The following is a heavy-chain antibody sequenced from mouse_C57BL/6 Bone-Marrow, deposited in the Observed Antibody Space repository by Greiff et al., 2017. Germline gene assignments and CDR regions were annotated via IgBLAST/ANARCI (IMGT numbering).Heavy chain of an antibody. J-gene: IGHJ2*01. V-gene: IGHV14-2*01. Sequence: EVQLQQSGAELVKPGASVKLSCTASGFNIKDYYMHWVKQRPEQGLEWIGMVDPEDGDTNYAPKVQGKATITADTSSNTAYLQLSSLTSADTAVYYWASYDDDAIFDYWGQGTTLTVSS. CDR1: GFNIKDYY. CDR2: VDPEDGDT. D-gene: IGHD2-3*01. CDR3: ASYDDDAIFDY.